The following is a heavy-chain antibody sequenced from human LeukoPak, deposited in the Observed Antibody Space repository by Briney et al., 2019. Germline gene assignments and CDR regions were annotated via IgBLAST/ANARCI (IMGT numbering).Heavy chain of an antibody. V-gene: IGHV3-48*01. CDR1: GFTLSSHA. CDR3: ARARYPGDYFDY. J-gene: IGHJ4*02. D-gene: IGHD2-2*02. CDR2: ISSTSSTI. Sequence: PGGSLRLSCAASGFTLSSHAMSWVRQAPGKGLEWVSYISSTSSTIYYADSVKGRFTISRDNAKNSLSLQMNSLRAEDTAVYYCARARYPGDYFDYWGQGTLVTVSS.